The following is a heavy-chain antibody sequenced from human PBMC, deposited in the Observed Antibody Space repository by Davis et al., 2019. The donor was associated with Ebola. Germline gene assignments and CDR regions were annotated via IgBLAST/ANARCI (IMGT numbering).Heavy chain of an antibody. D-gene: IGHD3-10*01. J-gene: IGHJ4*02. V-gene: IGHV3-33*01. CDR2: IWYDGSNK. Sequence: PGGSLRLSCAASGFTFSGYGMHWVRQAPGKGLEWVAVIWYDGSNKYYADSVKGRFTISRDNSKNMLYLQMNSLRAEDTAVYYCARDFRGYFDYWGQGTLVTVSS. CDR1: GFTFSGYG. CDR3: ARDFRGYFDY.